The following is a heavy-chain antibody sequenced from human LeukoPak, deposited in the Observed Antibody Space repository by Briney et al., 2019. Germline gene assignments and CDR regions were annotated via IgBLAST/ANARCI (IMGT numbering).Heavy chain of an antibody. V-gene: IGHV5-51*01. Sequence: GESLKISCKGSGYRFTTYWIGWVRQMPGKGLEWMGIIYPGDSATRYSPSFQGQVTILADRSISTAYLQWSSLKASDTAIYYCARQGCSGGSCYPPTYYYGMDVWGHGTTVTVSS. J-gene: IGHJ6*02. CDR1: GYRFTTYW. CDR2: IYPGDSAT. D-gene: IGHD2-15*01. CDR3: ARQGCSGGSCYPPTYYYGMDV.